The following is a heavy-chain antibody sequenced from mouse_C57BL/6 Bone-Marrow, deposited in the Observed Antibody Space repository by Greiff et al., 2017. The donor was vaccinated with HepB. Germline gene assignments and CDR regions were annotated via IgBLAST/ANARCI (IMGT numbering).Heavy chain of an antibody. CDR1: GYSITSGYY. V-gene: IGHV3-6*01. J-gene: IGHJ2*01. CDR2: ISYDGSN. CDR3: ARGAKVKDYYFDY. Sequence: EVQRVESGPGLVKPSQSLSLTCSVTGYSITSGYYWNWIRQFPGNKLEWMGYISYDGSNNYNPSLKNRISITRDTSKNQFFLKLNSVTTEDTATYYCARGAKVKDYYFDYWGQGTTLTVSS. D-gene: IGHD2-2*01.